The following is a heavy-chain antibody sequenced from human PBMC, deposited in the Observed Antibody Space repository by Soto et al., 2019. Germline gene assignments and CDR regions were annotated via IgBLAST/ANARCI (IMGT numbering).Heavy chain of an antibody. CDR1: GGSISSYY. Sequence: PSGTLSLPCTGSGGSISSYYLGWVRDPAGKGLEWIGYIYHSGSTNYNPSLKSRVTIPVDTSKNHFSLKLSSVTAADTAVYYCARDHPDDSSGYFPWGQGTLVTVSS. J-gene: IGHJ5*02. V-gene: IGHV4-59*01. CDR3: ARDHPDDSSGYFP. D-gene: IGHD3-22*01. CDR2: IYHSGST.